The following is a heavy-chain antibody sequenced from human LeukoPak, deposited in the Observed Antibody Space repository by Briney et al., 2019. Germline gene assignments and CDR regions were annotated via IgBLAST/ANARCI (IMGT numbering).Heavy chain of an antibody. CDR1: GGSVSSGSYY. V-gene: IGHV4-61*01. CDR3: ARDNWEAWRVFDY. J-gene: IGHJ4*02. CDR2: IYYSGST. D-gene: IGHD1-26*01. Sequence: PSETLSLTCTVSGGSVSSGSYYWSWIRQPPGKGLEWIGYIYYSGSTNYNPSLKSRVTISVDTSKNQFSLKLSSVTAADTAVYYCARDNWEAWRVFDYWGQGTLVTVSS.